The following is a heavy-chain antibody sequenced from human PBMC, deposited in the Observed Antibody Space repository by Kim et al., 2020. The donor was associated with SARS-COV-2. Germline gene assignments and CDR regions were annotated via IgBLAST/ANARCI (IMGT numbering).Heavy chain of an antibody. Sequence: SVKVSCKASGVTFSSYMINWVRQAPGQGLEWMGRVVPVVNLPTYAPKFQGRLTINADQSTSTASMELSGLTSEDSAVYYCVGVNVWGKGTTVTVSS. V-gene: IGHV1-69*02. CDR1: GVTFSSYM. CDR3: VGVNV. CDR2: VVPVVNLP. J-gene: IGHJ6*04.